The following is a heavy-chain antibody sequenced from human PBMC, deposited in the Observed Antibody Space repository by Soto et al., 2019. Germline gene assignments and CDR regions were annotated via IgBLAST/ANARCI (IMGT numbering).Heavy chain of an antibody. D-gene: IGHD6-13*01. J-gene: IGHJ4*02. Sequence: EVQLSESGGGLVQPGGSLRLSCAASGFTFSNYAMNWVRQAPGKGLEWVSVISGSGGSTYYAASVKGRFTISRDNSKNTLYLQMNSLRAEDTAVYYCARRSSSWYFDYWGQGTLVTVSS. CDR2: ISGSGGST. V-gene: IGHV3-23*01. CDR3: ARRSSSWYFDY. CDR1: GFTFSNYA.